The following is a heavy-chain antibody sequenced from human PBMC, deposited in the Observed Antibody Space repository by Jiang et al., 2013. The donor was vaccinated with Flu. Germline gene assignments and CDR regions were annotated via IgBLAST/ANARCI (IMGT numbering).Heavy chain of an antibody. CDR2: IYYSGST. CDR1: GGSISSGGYY. Sequence: GPGLVKPSQTLSLTCTVSGGSISSGGYYWSWIRQHPGKGLEWIGYIYYSGSTYYNPSLKSRVTISVDTSKNQFSLKLSSVTAADTAVYYCAREGYQQQLAIDYWGQGTLVTVSS. CDR3: AREGYQQQLAIDY. V-gene: IGHV4-31*03. J-gene: IGHJ4*02. D-gene: IGHD6-13*01.